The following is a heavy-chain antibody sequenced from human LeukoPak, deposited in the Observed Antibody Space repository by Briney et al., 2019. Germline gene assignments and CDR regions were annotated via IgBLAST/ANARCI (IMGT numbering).Heavy chain of an antibody. D-gene: IGHD3-3*01. CDR1: GFTFSSYA. V-gene: IGHV3-30-3*01. J-gene: IGHJ4*02. CDR2: ISYDGRQK. CDR3: ARVFLERLTSGYFDN. Sequence: PGGPLRLSCAASGFTFSSYAMSWVRQAPGKGLEWVAVISYDGRQKYYGDSVKGRFTISRDNPKNTLYLQMNSLRDDDTAVYYCARVFLERLTSGYFDNWGQGTLVTVSP.